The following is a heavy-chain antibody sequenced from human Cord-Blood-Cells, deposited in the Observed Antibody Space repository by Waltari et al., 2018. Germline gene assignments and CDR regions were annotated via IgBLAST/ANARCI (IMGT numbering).Heavy chain of an antibody. J-gene: IGHJ5*02. CDR2: IIPIFGTA. V-gene: IGHV1-69*06. D-gene: IGHD6-13*01. CDR3: ARGGYSSSWYWFDP. CDR1: GGTFTSYA. Sequence: QVQLVQSGAEVKKPGSSVKVSCKAAGGTFTSYANGWVRQAPGQGLEWMGGIIPIFGTANYAQKFQGRVTITADKSTSTAYMELSSLRSEDTAVYYCARGGYSSSWYWFDPWGQGTLVTVSS.